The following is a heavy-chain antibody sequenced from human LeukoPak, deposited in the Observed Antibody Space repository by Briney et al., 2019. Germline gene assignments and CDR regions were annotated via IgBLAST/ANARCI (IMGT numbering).Heavy chain of an antibody. CDR1: GGSFSGYY. V-gene: IGHV4-34*01. J-gene: IGHJ4*02. Sequence: KTSETLSLTCAVYGGSFSGYYWSWIRQPPGKGLEWIGEISHSGSTNYNPSLKSRVTISVDTSKNQFSLKLSSVTAADTAVYYCARGGGSSGYYYDYWGQGTLVTVSS. CDR2: ISHSGST. D-gene: IGHD3-22*01. CDR3: ARGGGSSGYYYDY.